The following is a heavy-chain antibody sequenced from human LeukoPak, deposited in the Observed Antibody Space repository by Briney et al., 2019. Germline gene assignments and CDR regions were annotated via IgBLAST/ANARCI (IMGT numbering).Heavy chain of an antibody. D-gene: IGHD3-22*01. CDR1: GLIFSGYA. CDR3: AKDEDDSSGYDY. Sequence: PGGSLRLSCADSGLIFSGYAVSWVRQAPGKGLEWVSSITATGGSTYYADSVKGRFTISRDNTENTLHLHMSGLRAEDTAVYYCAKDEDDSSGYDYWGQGTLVTVSS. V-gene: IGHV3-23*01. J-gene: IGHJ4*02. CDR2: ITATGGST.